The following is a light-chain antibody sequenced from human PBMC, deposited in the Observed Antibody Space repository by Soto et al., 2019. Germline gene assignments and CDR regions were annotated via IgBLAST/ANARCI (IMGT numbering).Light chain of an antibody. CDR2: EVT. CDR1: SSDFGNNKY. Sequence: QSGLTQPASVSGSPGQPITISCTGTSSDFGNNKYVSWFQQHPGKAPKLIISEVTNRASGVSNRFSASKSDNTASLTISGLQADDEADYYCASFTTSSTWVFGGGTKVTVL. V-gene: IGLV2-14*01. J-gene: IGLJ3*02. CDR3: ASFTTSSTWV.